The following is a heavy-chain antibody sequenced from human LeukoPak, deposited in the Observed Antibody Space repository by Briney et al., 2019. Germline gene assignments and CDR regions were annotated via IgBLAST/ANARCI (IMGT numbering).Heavy chain of an antibody. CDR1: GYSFTSYW. D-gene: IGHD2-2*01. Sequence: GESLKISCQGSGYSFTSYWISWVRQMPEKGLEWMGRIDPSDSYTNYSPSFQGHVTISADKSISTAYLQWSSLKASDTAMYYCARGGLYCSSTSCPGDWFDPWGQGTLVTVSS. CDR3: ARGGLYCSSTSCPGDWFDP. J-gene: IGHJ5*02. V-gene: IGHV5-10-1*01. CDR2: IDPSDSYT.